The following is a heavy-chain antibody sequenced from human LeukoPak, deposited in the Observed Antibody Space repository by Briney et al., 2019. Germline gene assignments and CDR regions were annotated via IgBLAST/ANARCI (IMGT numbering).Heavy chain of an antibody. J-gene: IGHJ4*02. CDR1: GFTFSSYS. Sequence: GGSLRLSCAASGFTFSSYSMNWVRQAPGKGLEWVSYISSSSSTIYYADSVKGRFTISRDNAKNSLYLQMNSLRAEDTAVYYCARDQHEYGSGTSFDYWGQGTLVTVSS. V-gene: IGHV3-48*04. CDR3: ARDQHEYGSGTSFDY. CDR2: ISSSSSTI. D-gene: IGHD3-10*01.